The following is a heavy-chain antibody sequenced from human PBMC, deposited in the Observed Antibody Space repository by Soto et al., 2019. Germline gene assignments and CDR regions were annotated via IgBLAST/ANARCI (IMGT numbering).Heavy chain of an antibody. D-gene: IGHD3-10*01. CDR3: ASSYYRAGTPYYYGMDV. V-gene: IGHV1-18*01. CDR1: GYTFTSYG. CDR2: ISAYNGNT. Sequence: QVQLVQSGAEVKKPGASVKVSCKASGYTFTSYGISWVRQAPGQGLEWMGWISAYNGNTNYTQKLQDRVTMTTDTSXSXAYMELTSLRSDDTAVYYCASSYYRAGTPYYYGMDVWGQGTTVTVSS. J-gene: IGHJ6*02.